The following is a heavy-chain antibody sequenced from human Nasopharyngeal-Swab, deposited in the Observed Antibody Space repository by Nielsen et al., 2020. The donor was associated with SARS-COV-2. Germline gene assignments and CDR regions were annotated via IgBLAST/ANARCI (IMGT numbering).Heavy chain of an antibody. V-gene: IGHV3-9*01. D-gene: IGHD2-8*01. J-gene: IGHJ4*02. CDR2: ISWNSGSI. CDR1: GFTFSSYG. CDR3: AGVLSATY. Sequence: GGSLRLSCAASGFTFSSYGMHWVRQAPGKGLEWVSGISWNSGSIGYADSVKGRFTISRDNAKNSLYLQMNSLRAEDTALYYCAGVLSATYWGQGTLVTVSS.